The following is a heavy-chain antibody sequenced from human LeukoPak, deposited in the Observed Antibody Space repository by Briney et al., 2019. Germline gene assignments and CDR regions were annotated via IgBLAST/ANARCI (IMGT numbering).Heavy chain of an antibody. CDR3: ARGDLSEYFQH. CDR1: GGSFSGYY. J-gene: IGHJ1*01. Sequence: SETLSLTCAVYGGSFSGYYWSWIRQPPGKGLEWIGYIYYSGSTNYNPSLKSRVTISVDTSKNQFSLKLSSVTAADTAVYYCARGDLSEYFQHWGQGTLVTVSS. V-gene: IGHV4-59*08. CDR2: IYYSGST.